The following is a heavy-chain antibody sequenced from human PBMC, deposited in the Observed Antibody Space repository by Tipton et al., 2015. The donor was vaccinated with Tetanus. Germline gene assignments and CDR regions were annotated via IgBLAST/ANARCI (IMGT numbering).Heavy chain of an antibody. Sequence: TLSLTCAVSGGSVSNGGYSWSWIRQPPGKGLECIGYISHSGRTYYNPSLNSRVIISLDRSKNQFSLKLTSVTAADTAVYYCARGGGNTMFRGGEFVHSYYYQGMDVWGQGTTVTVSS. CDR3: ARGGGNTMFRGGEFVHSYYYQGMDV. CDR1: GGSVSNGGYS. V-gene: IGHV4-30-2*01. CDR2: ISHSGRT. J-gene: IGHJ6*02. D-gene: IGHD3-10*01.